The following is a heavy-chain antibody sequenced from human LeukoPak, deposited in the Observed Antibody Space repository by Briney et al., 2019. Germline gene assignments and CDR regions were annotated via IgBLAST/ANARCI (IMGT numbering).Heavy chain of an antibody. J-gene: IGHJ4*02. CDR1: GGTFSSYA. D-gene: IGHD3-10*01. CDR2: IIPIFGTA. V-gene: IGHV1-69*13. Sequence: SVKVSCKASGGTFSSYAISWVRQAPGQGLEWMGGIIPIFGTANYAQKFQGRATITADESTSTAYMELSSLRSEDTAVYYCARVGTYYYGSGSYSGSYYFDYWGQGALVTVSS. CDR3: ARVGTYYYGSGSYSGSYYFDY.